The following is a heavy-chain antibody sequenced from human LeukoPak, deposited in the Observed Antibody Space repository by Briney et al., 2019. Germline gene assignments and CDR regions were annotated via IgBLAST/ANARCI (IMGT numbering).Heavy chain of an antibody. Sequence: ASVKVYCKASGYTFTSYGISWVRQAPGQGLEWMGWISAYNGNTNYAQKLQGRVTMTTDTSTSTAYMELRSLRSDDTAVYYCARAPLPGIAAAGFHYYYYGMDAWGQGTTVTVSS. CDR1: GYTFTSYG. D-gene: IGHD6-13*01. J-gene: IGHJ6*02. V-gene: IGHV1-18*01. CDR3: ARAPLPGIAAAGFHYYYYGMDA. CDR2: ISAYNGNT.